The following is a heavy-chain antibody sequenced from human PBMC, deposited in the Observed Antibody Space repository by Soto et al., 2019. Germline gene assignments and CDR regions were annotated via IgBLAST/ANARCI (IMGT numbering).Heavy chain of an antibody. J-gene: IGHJ3*02. D-gene: IGHD3-16*01. V-gene: IGHV1-3*01. CDR1: GYTFTSYA. CDR2: INAGNGNT. CDR3: ARDLDYDYIWGSYYFDI. Sequence: ASVKVSCKASGYTFTSYAMHWVRQAPGQRLEWMGWINAGNGNTKYSQKFQGRDTITRDTSASTAYMELSSLRSEDTAVYYCARDLDYDYIWGSYYFDIWGQGTMVTVSS.